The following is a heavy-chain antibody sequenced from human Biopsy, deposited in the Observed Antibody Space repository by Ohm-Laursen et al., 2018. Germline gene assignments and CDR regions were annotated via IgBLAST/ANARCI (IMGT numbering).Heavy chain of an antibody. D-gene: IGHD3-3*01. CDR3: ARLEWRDTFFDF. CDR1: GYSIKSGYY. V-gene: IGHV4-38-2*01. CDR2: IYHSGRT. Sequence: TLSLTCAVSGYSIKSGYYWGWIRQPPGKGLEWIGNIYHSGRTYYNPSLKSRVTISVKKSKNKFSLKLSSVTAADTAVYYCARLEWRDTFFDFWGQGRLVTVSS. J-gene: IGHJ4*02.